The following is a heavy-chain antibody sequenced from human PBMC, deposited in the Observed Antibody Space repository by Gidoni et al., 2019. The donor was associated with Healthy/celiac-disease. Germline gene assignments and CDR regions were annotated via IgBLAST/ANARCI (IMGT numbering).Heavy chain of an antibody. Sequence: EVQLVESGGGLVQPGRSLRLSCAASGFTLDDYAMHWVRQAPGKGLEWVSGISWNSGSIGYADSVKGRFTISRDNAKNSLYLQMNSLRAEDTALYYCAKGPEVGATHYFDYWGQGTLVTVSS. V-gene: IGHV3-9*01. CDR3: AKGPEVGATHYFDY. CDR2: ISWNSGSI. CDR1: GFTLDDYA. J-gene: IGHJ4*02. D-gene: IGHD1-26*01.